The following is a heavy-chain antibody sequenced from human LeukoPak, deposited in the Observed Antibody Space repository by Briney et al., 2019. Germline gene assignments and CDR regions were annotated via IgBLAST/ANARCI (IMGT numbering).Heavy chain of an antibody. J-gene: IGHJ3*02. CDR3: ARQGNCGGDCYSWAFDI. V-gene: IGHV4-39*01. CDR2: IYYSGST. Sequence: SETLSLTCTVSGGSISSSSYYWGWIRQPPGKGLEWMGSIYYSGSTYYNPSLKSRVTISVDTSKNQFSLKLSSVTAADTAVYYCARQGNCGGDCYSWAFDIWGQGTKVTVSS. CDR1: GGSISSSSYY. D-gene: IGHD2-21*02.